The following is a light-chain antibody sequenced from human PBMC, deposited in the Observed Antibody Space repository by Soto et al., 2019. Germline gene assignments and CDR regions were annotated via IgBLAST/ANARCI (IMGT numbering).Light chain of an antibody. Sequence: EIVLTQSPLSLPVTPGEPASISCRSSRNLLHSNGYYYLDWYLQKPGQSPQLLIYLGSNRASGVPDRFSGSGSGTDFTLTISRVAAEDVGVYFCAQGLATQFTCGGGTKVNIK. CDR1: RNLLHSNGYYY. CDR3: AQGLATQFT. V-gene: IGKV2-28*01. J-gene: IGKJ4*02. CDR2: LGS.